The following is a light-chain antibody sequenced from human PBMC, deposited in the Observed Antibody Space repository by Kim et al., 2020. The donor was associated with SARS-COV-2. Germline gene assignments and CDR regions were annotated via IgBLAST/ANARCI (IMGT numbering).Light chain of an antibody. V-gene: IGKV1-33*01. CDR1: QDISNY. CDR2: DAS. CDR3: QQYDNLLMYS. Sequence: ASVGDRVNITCQASQDISNYLNWYQQKPGKAPKLLIYDASNLETGVPSRFSGSGSGTDFTFTISSLQPEDIATYYCQQYDNLLMYSFGQGTKLEI. J-gene: IGKJ2*03.